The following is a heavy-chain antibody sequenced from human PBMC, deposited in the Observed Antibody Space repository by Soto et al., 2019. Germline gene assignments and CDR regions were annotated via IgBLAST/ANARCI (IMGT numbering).Heavy chain of an antibody. Sequence: PGGSLRLSCAASGFTFSSYGMHWVRQAPGKGLEWVAVISYDGSNKYYADSVKGRFTISRDNSKNTLYLQMNSLRAEDTAVYYCAKGSRGYSGYEYWGQGTLVTVSS. CDR1: GFTFSSYG. D-gene: IGHD5-12*01. V-gene: IGHV3-30*18. J-gene: IGHJ4*02. CDR3: AKGSRGYSGYEY. CDR2: ISYDGSNK.